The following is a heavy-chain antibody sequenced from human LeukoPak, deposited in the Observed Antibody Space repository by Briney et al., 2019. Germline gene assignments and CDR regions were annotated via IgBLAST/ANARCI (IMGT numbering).Heavy chain of an antibody. J-gene: IGHJ6*02. D-gene: IGHD5-18*01. CDR2: INHSGST. CDR3: ARGGGYSLVYYYYGMDV. Sequence: SETLSLTCTVSGGSVSSGSYYWSWIRQPPGKGLEWIGEINHSGSTNYNPSLKSRVTISVDTSKNQFSLKLSSVTAADTAVYYCARGGGYSLVYYYYGMDVWGQGTTVTVSS. CDR1: GGSVSSGSYY. V-gene: IGHV4-61*01.